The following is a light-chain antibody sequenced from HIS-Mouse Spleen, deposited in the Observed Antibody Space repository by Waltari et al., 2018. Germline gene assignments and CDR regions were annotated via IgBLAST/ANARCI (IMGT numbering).Light chain of an antibody. CDR3: YSTDSRGNHVV. V-gene: IGLV3-10*01. CDR2: EDS. CDR1: AFRKKY. Sequence: SYKLTQPPSVPVAPGQRARFAYYGDAFRKKYGYWYQQKSGQAPVLVIYEDSKRPSGIPERFSGSSSGTMATLTISGAQVEDEADYYCYSTDSRGNHVVFGGGTKLTVL. J-gene: IGLJ2*01.